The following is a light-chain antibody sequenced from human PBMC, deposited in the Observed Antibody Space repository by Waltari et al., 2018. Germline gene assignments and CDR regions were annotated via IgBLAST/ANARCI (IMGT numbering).Light chain of an antibody. Sequence: DIVMTQSPDSLVVSLGERATINCKSSQSVLYSPNNKDYLAWYQQKPGQPPKLLIYWASTRESGVPDRFRGSGSETEFTLTISSLQAEDVAVYYCQQYYGTPLTFGGGTKVEVK. CDR1: QSVLYSPNNKDY. J-gene: IGKJ4*01. V-gene: IGKV4-1*01. CDR3: QQYYGTPLT. CDR2: WAS.